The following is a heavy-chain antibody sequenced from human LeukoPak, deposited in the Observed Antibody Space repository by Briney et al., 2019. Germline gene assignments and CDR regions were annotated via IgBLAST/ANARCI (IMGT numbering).Heavy chain of an antibody. CDR1: GFTFTSYG. CDR2: ISYDGSTT. CDR3: AKDLSGGSFKSLGFHH. V-gene: IGHV3-30*18. J-gene: IGHJ1*01. Sequence: PGGPLRLSFAASGFTFTSYGMHWGRRAPGKGREWGAFISYDGSTTLSAASVKGRFTISRDNSTTTLDLQMHSLRAEYTAVYYCAKDLSGGSFKSLGFHHWGKGTLVTVSS. D-gene: IGHD2-15*01.